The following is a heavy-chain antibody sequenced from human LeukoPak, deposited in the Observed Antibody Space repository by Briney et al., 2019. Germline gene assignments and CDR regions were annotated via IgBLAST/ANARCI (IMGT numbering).Heavy chain of an antibody. CDR3: ARSLFPRGYCSSTSCYGNTVINWFDP. Sequence: GGSLRLSCAASGFTFSNYWMSWVRQAPGKGLEWVANIKQDGSEKYYVDSVKGRFTISRDNAENSVYVQMNSLRAEDTAVYYCARSLFPRGYCSSTSCYGNTVINWFDPWGQGTLVTVSS. CDR1: GFTFSNYW. CDR2: IKQDGSEK. V-gene: IGHV3-7*01. D-gene: IGHD2-2*01. J-gene: IGHJ5*02.